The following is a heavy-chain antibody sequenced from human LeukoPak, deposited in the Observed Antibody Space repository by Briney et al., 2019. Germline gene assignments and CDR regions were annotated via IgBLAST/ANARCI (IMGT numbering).Heavy chain of an antibody. CDR1: GGSISSGGYY. J-gene: IGHJ4*02. Sequence: SQTLSLTCTVSGGSISSGGYYWSWIRQHPGKGLEWIGYIYYSGSTYYNPSLKSRVTISVDTSKNQFSLKLSSVTAADTAVYYCAGERSSGSYYYFDYWGQGTLVTVSS. CDR3: AGERSSGSYYYFDY. V-gene: IGHV4-31*03. CDR2: IYYSGST. D-gene: IGHD3-10*01.